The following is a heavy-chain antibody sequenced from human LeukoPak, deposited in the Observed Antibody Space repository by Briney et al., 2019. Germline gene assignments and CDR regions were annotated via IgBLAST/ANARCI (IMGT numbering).Heavy chain of an antibody. CDR3: ARDKWLTTTHYFDY. D-gene: IGHD4-11*01. CDR2: ISYDGSNK. Sequence: GGSLRLSCAASGFTFSSYSMNWVRQAPGKGLEWVAVISYDGSNKYYADSVKGRFTVSRDNAKNSVYLQMNSLRAEDTAVYYCARDKWLTTTHYFDYWGQGTLVTVSS. V-gene: IGHV3-30*03. J-gene: IGHJ4*02. CDR1: GFTFSSYS.